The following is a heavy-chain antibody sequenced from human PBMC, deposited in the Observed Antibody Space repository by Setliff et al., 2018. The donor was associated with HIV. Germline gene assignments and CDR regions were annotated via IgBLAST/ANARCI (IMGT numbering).Heavy chain of an antibody. V-gene: IGHV1-69-2*01. CDR2: VDPRDGET. D-gene: IGHD6-13*01. CDR3: ASHLKLAATGTFDY. Sequence: ASVKVSCKASGYIFSDYYIHWVQQAPGKGLEWMGRVDPRDGETLYAEKFQDRVTITADTSTDTAYMELRSLRSEDTAVYYCASHLKLAATGTFDYWGQGTLVTVSS. CDR1: GYIFSDYY. J-gene: IGHJ4*02.